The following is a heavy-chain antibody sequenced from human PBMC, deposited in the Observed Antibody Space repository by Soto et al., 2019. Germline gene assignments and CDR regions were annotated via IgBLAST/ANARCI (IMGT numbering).Heavy chain of an antibody. J-gene: IGHJ4*02. CDR1: GGSISSGGYS. CDR3: ARGNMVRGANFDY. V-gene: IGHV4-30-2*01. Sequence: SETLSLTCAVSGGSISSGGYSWSWIRQPPGEGLEWIGYIYHSGSTYYNPSLKSRVTISVDRSKNQFSLKLSSVTAADTAVYYCARGNMVRGANFDYWGQGTLVTVSS. CDR2: IYHSGST. D-gene: IGHD3-10*01.